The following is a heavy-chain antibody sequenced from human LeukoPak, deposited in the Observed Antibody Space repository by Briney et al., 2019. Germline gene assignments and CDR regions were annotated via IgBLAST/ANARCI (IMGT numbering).Heavy chain of an antibody. CDR3: ARVPFCSGGSCYAPEDY. D-gene: IGHD2-15*01. Sequence: GGSLRLSCAASGFPFSSYWVSWVRQAPGKGLEWVANIKQDGSEKYYVDSVKGRFTISRDNAKNSLYLQMNSLRAEDTAVYYCARVPFCSGGSCYAPEDYWGQGTLVTVSS. CDR1: GFPFSSYW. J-gene: IGHJ4*02. CDR2: IKQDGSEK. V-gene: IGHV3-7*04.